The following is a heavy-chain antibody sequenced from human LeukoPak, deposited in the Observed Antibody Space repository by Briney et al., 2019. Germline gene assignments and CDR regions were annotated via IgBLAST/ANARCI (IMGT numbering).Heavy chain of an antibody. CDR3: ARGEGRQYYDSSGRFRLNWFDP. D-gene: IGHD3-22*01. V-gene: IGHV1-69*13. J-gene: IGHJ5*02. CDR2: IIPIFGTA. CDR1: GGTFSSYA. Sequence: ASVKVSCKASGGTFSSYAISWVRQAPGQGLEWMGGIIPIFGTANYAQKFQGRVTITADESTSTAYMELSSLRSEDTAVYYCARGEGRQYYDSSGRFRLNWFDPWGQGTLVTVSS.